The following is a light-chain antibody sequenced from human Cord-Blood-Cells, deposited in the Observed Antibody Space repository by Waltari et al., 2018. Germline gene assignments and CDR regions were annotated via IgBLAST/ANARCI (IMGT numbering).Light chain of an antibody. Sequence: DIVMTQSPDSLAVSLGERATINCKSSQSVLYSSNNKNYLAWYQQKPGQPPKLLIYWASTRESGVRGRVSGRGSGTDFTLTISSLQAEDVAVYYCQQYYSTLITFGQGTRLEIK. V-gene: IGKV4-1*01. CDR1: QSVLYSSNNKNY. J-gene: IGKJ5*01. CDR2: WAS. CDR3: QQYYSTLIT.